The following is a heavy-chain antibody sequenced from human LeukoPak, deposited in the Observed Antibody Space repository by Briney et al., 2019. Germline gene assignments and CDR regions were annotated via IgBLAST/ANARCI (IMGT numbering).Heavy chain of an antibody. CDR2: IYYSGNT. V-gene: IGHV4-31*03. J-gene: IGHJ6*02. CDR1: GGSINSDDYY. CDR3: ARRGPTYGMDV. Sequence: SETLSLTCTVSGGSINSDDYYWSWIRQHPGKGLEWIGYIYYSGNTYYNPSLKSRLTISVDTSKNQFSLKQSSVTAADTAVYYCARRGPTYGMDVWGQGTTITVSS.